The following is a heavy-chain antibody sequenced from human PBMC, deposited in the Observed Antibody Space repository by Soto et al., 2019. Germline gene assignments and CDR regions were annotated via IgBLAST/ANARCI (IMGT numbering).Heavy chain of an antibody. D-gene: IGHD3-22*01. V-gene: IGHV3-23*01. J-gene: IGHJ4*02. CDR3: AKDGRVITPFTMIVVVITYYFDY. CDR2: ISGSGGST. CDR1: GFTFSSYA. Sequence: GGSLRLSCAASGFTFSSYAMSWVRQAPGKGLEWVSAISGSGGSTYYADSVKGRFTISRDNSKNTLYLQMNSLRAEDTAVYYCAKDGRVITPFTMIVVVITYYFDYWGQGTLVTVSS.